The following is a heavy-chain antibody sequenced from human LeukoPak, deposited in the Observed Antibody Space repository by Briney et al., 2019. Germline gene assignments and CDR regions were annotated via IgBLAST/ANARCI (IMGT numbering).Heavy chain of an antibody. V-gene: IGHV4-59*01. J-gene: IGHJ5*02. CDR3: VRDYGPSRWFDP. CDR1: GGSISSYY. CDR2: IYYTGTT. Sequence: PSETLSLTCTVSGGSISSYYWSWIRQPPGKGLEWIGYIYYTGTTGYNPSLKGRVTISLDTSRTQFSLKLTSVTSADTAIYYCVRDYGPSRWFDPWGQGTLVTVSS. D-gene: IGHD3-10*01.